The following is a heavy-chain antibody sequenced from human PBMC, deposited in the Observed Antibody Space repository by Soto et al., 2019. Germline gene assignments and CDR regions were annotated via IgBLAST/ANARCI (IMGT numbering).Heavy chain of an antibody. CDR2: ISWNSGSI. J-gene: IGHJ4*02. D-gene: IGHD3-16*01. Sequence: GGSLRLSCAASGFTFDDYAMHWVRQAPGKGLEWVSGISWNSGSIGYADSVKGRFTVSRDNAKNSLYLQMNSLRAEDTALYYCAKDKGGRVYWGQGTLVTVSS. CDR3: AKDKGGRVY. CDR1: GFTFDDYA. V-gene: IGHV3-9*01.